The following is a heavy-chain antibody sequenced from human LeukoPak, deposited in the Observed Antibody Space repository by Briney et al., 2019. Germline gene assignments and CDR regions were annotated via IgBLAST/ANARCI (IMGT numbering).Heavy chain of an antibody. J-gene: IGHJ4*02. D-gene: IGHD6-19*01. V-gene: IGHV3-23*01. Sequence: GGSLRLSCAASGFTFSSYGMSWVRQAPGKGLEWVSAIIGSAGGTYYADSVKGRFTISRDNSKNTLYLQMNSLRAEDTAIYYCVKAVAGNWKYYFDYWGQGTLVTVSS. CDR1: GFTFSSYG. CDR2: IIGSAGGT. CDR3: VKAVAGNWKYYFDY.